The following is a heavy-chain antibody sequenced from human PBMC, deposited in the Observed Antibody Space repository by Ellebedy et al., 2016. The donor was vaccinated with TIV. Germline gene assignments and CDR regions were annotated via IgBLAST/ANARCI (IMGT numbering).Heavy chain of an antibody. CDR1: GFTFSGSS. CDR3: ARGVVSYFDY. D-gene: IGHD2-15*01. J-gene: IGHJ4*02. Sequence: GGSLRLXCAASGFTFSGSSMNWVRQAPGKGLEWISYIMSTGNTVHYADSVKGRFTVSRDNAKNSLYLQMNSLTVEDTAVYFCARGVVSYFDYWGQGTLVTVSS. CDR2: IMSTGNTV. V-gene: IGHV3-48*04.